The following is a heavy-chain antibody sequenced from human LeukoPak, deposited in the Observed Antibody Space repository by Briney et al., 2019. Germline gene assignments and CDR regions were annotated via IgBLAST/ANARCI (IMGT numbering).Heavy chain of an antibody. CDR1: GFTFSRYA. Sequence: PGGSLRLSCATSGFTFSRYAMHWVRQAPGKGLEWVALISYDANIGSNKYYADSVKGRFTISRDNSKNTLYLQMNSLRAEDTAVYYCARDGGYDFWSGYYQDYWGHGTLVTVSS. CDR2: ISYDANIGSNK. D-gene: IGHD3-3*01. J-gene: IGHJ4*01. CDR3: ARDGGYDFWSGYYQDY. V-gene: IGHV3-30-3*01.